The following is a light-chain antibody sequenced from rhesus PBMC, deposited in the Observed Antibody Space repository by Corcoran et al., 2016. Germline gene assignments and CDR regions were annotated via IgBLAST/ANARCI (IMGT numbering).Light chain of an antibody. V-gene: IGKV1-36*02. CDR2: AAS. J-gene: IGKJ3*01. CDR1: QGISDY. CDR3: LQVYSPPFT. Sequence: DIQMTQSPSSLSASVGDRVTTTCRASQGISDYLSWDQQKPGKAPKRLIYAASSLESGVPSRFSGSGSGTEFTLTISSLQPEDFAAYSCLQVYSPPFTFGPGTKLDIK.